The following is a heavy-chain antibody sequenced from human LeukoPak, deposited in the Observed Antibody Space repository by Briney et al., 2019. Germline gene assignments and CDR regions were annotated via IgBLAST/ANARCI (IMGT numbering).Heavy chain of an antibody. CDR3: ARDLILGSSTSHIFDY. V-gene: IGHV1-2*02. CDR1: GYTFTGYY. J-gene: IGHJ4*02. D-gene: IGHD2-2*01. CDR2: MNPNSGDT. Sequence: ASVKVSCKASGYTFTGYYMHWVRQAPGQGLEWMGWMNPNSGDTNYGQKFQGRVTMTRDTSISTAYMELSRLRSDDTAVYYCARDLILGSSTSHIFDYWGQGTLVTVSS.